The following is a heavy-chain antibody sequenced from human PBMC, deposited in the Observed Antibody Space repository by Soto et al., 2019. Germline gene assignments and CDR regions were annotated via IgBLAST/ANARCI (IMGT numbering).Heavy chain of an antibody. V-gene: IGHV3-7*01. J-gene: IGHJ4*02. CDR2: IKQDGSER. CDR3: ANRHLN. Sequence: EVQMVESGGGLVQPRGSLRLSCAASGFTFSSYYMMWVRQAPGKGLEWVANIKQDGSERHYVDSVKGRFTISRDNAKNSLYLQMNSLRVEDTAVYYCANRHLNWGQGTLVTVSS. CDR1: GFTFSSYY.